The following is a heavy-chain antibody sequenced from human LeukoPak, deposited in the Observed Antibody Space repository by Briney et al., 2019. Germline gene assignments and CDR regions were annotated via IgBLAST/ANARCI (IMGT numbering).Heavy chain of an antibody. CDR1: GGSISSGGYY. Sequence: PSETLSLTCTVSGGSISSGGYYWSWIRQHPGKGLEWIGYIYYSGSTYYNPSLKGRVTISVDTSKNQFSLKLSSVTAADTAVYYCARDITVTSGNWFDPWGQGTLVTVSS. CDR3: ARDITVTSGNWFDP. D-gene: IGHD4-17*01. J-gene: IGHJ5*02. CDR2: IYYSGST. V-gene: IGHV4-31*03.